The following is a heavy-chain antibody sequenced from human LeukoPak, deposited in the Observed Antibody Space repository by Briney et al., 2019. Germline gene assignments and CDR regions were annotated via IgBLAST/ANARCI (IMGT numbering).Heavy chain of an antibody. CDR3: ARETSTGKYPQNVPDY. CDR2: INSDGSSV. Sequence: GGSLRLSCAASGFTFSSYWMHWVRQAPGKGLVWVSRINSDGSSVAYADSVQGRFTISRDNAKNTLYLQVSSLSVEDTAVYCCARETSTGKYPQNVPDYWGQGTLVTVSS. CDR1: GFTFSSYW. V-gene: IGHV3-74*01. J-gene: IGHJ4*02. D-gene: IGHD2-8*02.